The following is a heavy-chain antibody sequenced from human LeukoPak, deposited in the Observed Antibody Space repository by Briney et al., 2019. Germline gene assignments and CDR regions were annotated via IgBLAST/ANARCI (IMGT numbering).Heavy chain of an antibody. J-gene: IGHJ4*02. CDR3: AREKYSGYFFDY. D-gene: IGHD5-12*01. CDR1: GFTFSSYA. V-gene: IGHV3-30-3*01. CDR2: ISYDGSNK. Sequence: GGSLRLSCAASGFTFSSYAMSWVRQAPGKGLEWVAVISYDGSNKYYADSVKGRFTISRDNSKNTLYLQMNSLRAEDTAVYYCAREKYSGYFFDYWGQGTPVTVSS.